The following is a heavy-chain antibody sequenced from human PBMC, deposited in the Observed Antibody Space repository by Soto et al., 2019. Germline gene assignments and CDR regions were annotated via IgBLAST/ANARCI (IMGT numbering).Heavy chain of an antibody. V-gene: IGHV3-23*01. Sequence: GGCLRLSCAASGFAFTTYALSWVRQAPGKGLEWVSVIVATGFSTFYADSVKGGFTISRDNSKNTLYLQMNSLRAEDTAVYYCARSAHHFESSGNYYTYYLDYWGQGTLLTVSSGKSPDFGDPVPSPFDFYYAMDVWGQGTTFTVSS. CDR2: IVATGFST. CDR1: GFAFTTYA. J-gene: IGHJ6*02. D-gene: IGHD3-22*01. CDR3: ARSAHHFESSGNYYTYYLDYWGQGTLLTVSSGKSPDFGDPVPSPFDFYYAMDV.